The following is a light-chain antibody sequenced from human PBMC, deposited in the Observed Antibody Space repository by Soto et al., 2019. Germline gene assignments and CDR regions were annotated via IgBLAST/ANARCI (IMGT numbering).Light chain of an antibody. CDR3: QHSNSNFPIT. CDR1: QSISGY. Sequence: DIQVTQSPSSLSASVGDRVTISCRASQSISGYLNWYQQKPGKAPNLLIFDASSLQSGVPSRFSGRGSGAEYTLTISSLQPEDFATYFCQHSNSNFPITFGQGTRLEIK. J-gene: IGKJ5*01. CDR2: DAS. V-gene: IGKV1-39*01.